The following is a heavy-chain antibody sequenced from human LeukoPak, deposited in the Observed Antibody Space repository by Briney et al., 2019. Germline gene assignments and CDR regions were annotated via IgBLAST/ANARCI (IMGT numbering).Heavy chain of an antibody. V-gene: IGHV5-51*01. CDR2: IYPGDSNT. Sequence: GESLKISCKGSGYSFTSYWIGWVRQMPGKGLEWMGIIYPGDSNTTYSPSFQGQVTISADKSISTAYLQWSSLKASDTAMYYCARLTDMDYGDWGIDYWGQGTLVTVSS. CDR1: GYSFTSYW. D-gene: IGHD4-17*01. CDR3: ARLTDMDYGDWGIDY. J-gene: IGHJ4*02.